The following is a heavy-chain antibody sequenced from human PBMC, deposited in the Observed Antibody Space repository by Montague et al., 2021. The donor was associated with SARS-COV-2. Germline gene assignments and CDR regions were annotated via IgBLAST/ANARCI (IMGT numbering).Heavy chain of an antibody. V-gene: IGHV3-30*04. CDR3: ARGYSGSYYSYFDY. J-gene: IGHJ4*02. CDR2: ISYDGSNK. CDR1: GFTFSSYA. Sequence: SLRLSCAASGFTFSSYAMHWVRQAPGKGLEWVAVISYDGSNKYYVDSVKGRFTISRDNSKNTLYLQMNSLRAEDTAVYYCARGYSGSYYSYFDYWGQGTLVTVSS. D-gene: IGHD1-26*01.